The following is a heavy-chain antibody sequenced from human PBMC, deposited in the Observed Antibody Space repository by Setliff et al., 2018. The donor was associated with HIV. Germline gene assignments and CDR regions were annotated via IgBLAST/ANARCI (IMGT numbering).Heavy chain of an antibody. CDR1: GFTFSSSW. D-gene: IGHD5-18*01. V-gene: IGHV3-7*04. J-gene: IGHJ6*02. CDR3: ARGADTARLPREYYYYYGMDV. Sequence: GVLRLSCAASGFTFSSSWMTWVRQAPGRGLEYVAGMNRDGREKLYADSVKGRFSISRENAKNSLYLQMSSLRTEDTAMYYSARGADTARLPREYYYYYGMDVWGQGTTVTVSS. CDR2: MNRDGREK.